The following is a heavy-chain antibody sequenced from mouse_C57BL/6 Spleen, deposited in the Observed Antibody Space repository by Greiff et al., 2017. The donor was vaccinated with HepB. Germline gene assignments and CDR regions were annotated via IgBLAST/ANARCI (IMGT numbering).Heavy chain of an antibody. CDR3: ARWGLTGTRYFDV. CDR1: GYAFSSYW. J-gene: IGHJ1*03. V-gene: IGHV1-80*01. D-gene: IGHD4-1*01. CDR2: IYPGEGDT. Sequence: QVHVKQSGAELVKPGASVKISCKASGYAFSSYWMNWVKQRPGKGLEWIGKIYPGEGDTNYNGKFKGKATLTADKASSTAYMQLSSLTSEDSAVYFCARWGLTGTRYFDVWGTGTTVTVSS.